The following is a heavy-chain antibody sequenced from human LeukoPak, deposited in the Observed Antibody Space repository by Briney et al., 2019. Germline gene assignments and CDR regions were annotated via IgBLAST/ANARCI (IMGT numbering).Heavy chain of an antibody. CDR3: ARVSSKTTVRGLITKKNYYYYMDV. V-gene: IGHV3-7*01. D-gene: IGHD3-10*01. CDR2: IKQDGSEK. CDR1: GFTFSSYW. Sequence: PGGSLRLSCAASGFTFSSYWMSWVRQAPGKGLEWVANIKQDGSEKYYVDSVKGRFTISRDNAKNSLYLQMNSLRAEDTAVYYCARVSSKTTVRGLITKKNYYYYMDVWGKGTTVTISS. J-gene: IGHJ6*03.